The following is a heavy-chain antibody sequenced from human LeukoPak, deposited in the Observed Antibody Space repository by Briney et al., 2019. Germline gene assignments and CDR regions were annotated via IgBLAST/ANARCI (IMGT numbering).Heavy chain of an antibody. Sequence: TSETLSLTCAVYGESFSGYYWSWIRQPPGKGLEWIGYIYYSGSTNYNPSLKSRVTISVDTSKNQFSLKLSSVTAADTAVYYCARGARGATPVIYYYYMDVWGKGTTVTVSS. CDR3: ARGARGATPVIYYYYMDV. V-gene: IGHV4-59*01. CDR2: IYYSGST. D-gene: IGHD4/OR15-4a*01. J-gene: IGHJ6*03. CDR1: GESFSGYY.